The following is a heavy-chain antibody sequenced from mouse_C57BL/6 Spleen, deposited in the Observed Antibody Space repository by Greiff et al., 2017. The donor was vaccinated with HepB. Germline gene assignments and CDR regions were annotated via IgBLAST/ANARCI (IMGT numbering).Heavy chain of an antibody. CDR3: ARAAGCSLDY. CDR1: GYAFSSSW. V-gene: IGHV1-82*01. Sequence: QVQLQQSGPELVKPGASVKISCKASGYAFSSSWMNWVKQRPGKGLEWIGRIYPGDGTTNYNGKFKGKATLTEDKSSSTAYMQLSSLTSEDSAVYYCARAAGCSLDYWGQGTTLTVSS. CDR2: IYPGDGTT. J-gene: IGHJ2*01. D-gene: IGHD1-1*01.